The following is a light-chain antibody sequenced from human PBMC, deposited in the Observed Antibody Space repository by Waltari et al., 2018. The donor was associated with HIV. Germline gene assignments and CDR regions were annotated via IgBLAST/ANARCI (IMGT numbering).Light chain of an antibody. J-gene: IGLJ2*01. CDR3: CSYTGSNPFLL. CDR1: SSNVGSYNL. Sequence: QSALTQPASVSGSPRQSITISCTGTSSNVGSYNLVSWYQQHLDRDPKVRMYEVSKRRSVLSHRFSGSKYGNTASLTISGLQAEDEVDYYCCSYTGSNPFLLFGGGPKLTAL. CDR2: EVS. V-gene: IGLV2-23*02.